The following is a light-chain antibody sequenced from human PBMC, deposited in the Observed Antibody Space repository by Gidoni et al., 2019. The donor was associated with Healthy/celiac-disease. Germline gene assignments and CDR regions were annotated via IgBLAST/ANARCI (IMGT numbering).Light chain of an antibody. Sequence: QSVLTLPLSASGTPGQRVTISCSGSSSNIGSNTVNWYQQLPGTAPKLLIYSNNQRPSGVPDRFSGSKAGTSASRAISGHQSADEAEYYCAEWDDSLNGVVFGGGTKLTVL. J-gene: IGLJ2*01. CDR1: SSNIGSNT. CDR2: SNN. CDR3: AEWDDSLNGVV. V-gene: IGLV1-44*01.